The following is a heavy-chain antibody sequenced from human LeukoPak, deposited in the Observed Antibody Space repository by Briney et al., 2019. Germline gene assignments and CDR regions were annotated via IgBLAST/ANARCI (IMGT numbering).Heavy chain of an antibody. CDR2: INEDGSEK. J-gene: IGHJ6*03. V-gene: IGHV3-7*01. Sequence: TGGSLRLSCVALEFSFETYWMSWVRQAPGKGPEWVANINEDGSEKHYVGSVRGRFTISRDNADNSLHLQMNSLRPEDMAVYYCAGGETMDVWGKGTTVTVSS. CDR3: AGGETMDV. D-gene: IGHD5-24*01. CDR1: EFSFETYW.